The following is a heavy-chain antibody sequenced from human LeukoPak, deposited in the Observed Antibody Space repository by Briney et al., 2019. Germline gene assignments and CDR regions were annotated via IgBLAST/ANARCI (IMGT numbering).Heavy chain of an antibody. CDR1: GFTFSDYY. D-gene: IGHD4-17*01. CDR3: ARDWIDGAHFSLDY. J-gene: IGHJ4*02. Sequence: GGSLRLSCAASGFTFSDYYMSWIRQAPGKGLEWVSYISSSGSTIYYADSVKGRFTISRDNAKNSLYLQMNSLRAEDTAVYYCARDWIDGAHFSLDYWGQGTLVTVSS. CDR2: ISSSGSTI. V-gene: IGHV3-11*01.